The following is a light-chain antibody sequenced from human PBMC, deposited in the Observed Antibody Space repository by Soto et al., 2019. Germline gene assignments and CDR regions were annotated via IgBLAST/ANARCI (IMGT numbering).Light chain of an antibody. V-gene: IGKV3-20*01. CDR3: QQYGSSPLT. CDR1: RSVSNY. J-gene: IGKJ4*01. Sequence: EIVLTQSPATLSLSPGESATLSCRASRSVSNYLAWYQQKPGQAPRLLIYGASSRATGIPDRFSGSGSGSDFTLTISSLEPEDFAVYNCQQYGSSPLTFGGGTKVDIK. CDR2: GAS.